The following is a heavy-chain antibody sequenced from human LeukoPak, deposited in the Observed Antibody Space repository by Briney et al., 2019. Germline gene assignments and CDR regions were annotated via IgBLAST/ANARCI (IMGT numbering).Heavy chain of an antibody. V-gene: IGHV4-38-2*02. CDR2: IYHSGST. CDR1: GYSISSGYY. Sequence: SETLSLTCTVSGYSISSGYYWGWIRQPPGKGLEWTGSIYHSGSTYYNPSLKSRVTISVDTSKNQFSLKLSSVTAADTAVYYCARHVVVTAPSDYWGQGTLVTVSS. J-gene: IGHJ4*02. CDR3: ARHVVVTAPSDY. D-gene: IGHD2-21*02.